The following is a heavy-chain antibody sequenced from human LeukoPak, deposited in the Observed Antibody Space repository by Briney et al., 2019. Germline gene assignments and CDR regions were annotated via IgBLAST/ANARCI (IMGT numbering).Heavy chain of an antibody. V-gene: IGHV1-46*01. D-gene: IGHD1-1*01. Sequence: ASVKVSCKASGYTFTSYYMHWVRQAPGQGLEWMGIINPSGGSTSYAQKFQGRVTMTRDMSTSTVYMELSSLRSEDTAVYYCARVGTEGDFDYWGQGTLVTVSS. J-gene: IGHJ4*02. CDR1: GYTFTSYY. CDR3: ARVGTEGDFDY. CDR2: INPSGGST.